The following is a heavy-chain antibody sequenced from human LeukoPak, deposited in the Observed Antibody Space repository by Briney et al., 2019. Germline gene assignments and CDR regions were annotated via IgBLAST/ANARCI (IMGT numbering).Heavy chain of an antibody. CDR3: ARVGGATSHYYYMDV. CDR1: GYTFTSYD. D-gene: IGHD1-26*01. V-gene: IGHV1-8*01. Sequence: ASVKVSCKASGYTFTSYDINWVRQATGQGLEWMGWMNPNGGNTGYAQKFQGRVTMTRNTSISTAYMELSSLRSEDTAVYYCARVGGATSHYYYMDVWGKGTTVTVSS. J-gene: IGHJ6*03. CDR2: MNPNGGNT.